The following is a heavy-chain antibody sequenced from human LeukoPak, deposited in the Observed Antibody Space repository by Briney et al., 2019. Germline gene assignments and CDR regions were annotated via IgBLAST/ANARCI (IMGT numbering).Heavy chain of an antibody. Sequence: GGSLRLSCAASGFTVSSNYMSWVRQAPGKGLGWVSVIYSGGSTYYADSVKGRFTISRDNSKNTLYLQMNSLRAEDTAVYYCAREEAFIAVAGPVGHWGQGTLVTVSS. CDR2: IYSGGST. CDR3: AREEAFIAVAGPVGH. V-gene: IGHV3-53*01. D-gene: IGHD6-19*01. J-gene: IGHJ4*02. CDR1: GFTVSSNY.